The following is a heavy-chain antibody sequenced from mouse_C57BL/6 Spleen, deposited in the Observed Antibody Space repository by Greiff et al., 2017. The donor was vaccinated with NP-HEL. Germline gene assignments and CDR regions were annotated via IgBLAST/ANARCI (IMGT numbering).Heavy chain of an antibody. CDR3: ARIDGNYWYFDV. CDR1: GYTFTSYW. CDR2: IYPGSGST. D-gene: IGHD2-1*01. J-gene: IGHJ1*03. V-gene: IGHV1-55*01. Sequence: QVQLQQPGAELVKPGASVKMSCKASGYTFTSYWITWVKQRPGQGLEWIGDIYPGSGSTNYNEKFKSKATLTVDTSSSTAYMQLSSLTSEDSAVYYCARIDGNYWYFDVWGTGTTVTVSS.